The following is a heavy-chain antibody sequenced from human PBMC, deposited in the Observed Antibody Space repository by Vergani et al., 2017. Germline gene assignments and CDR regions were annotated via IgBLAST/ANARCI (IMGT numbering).Heavy chain of an antibody. CDR2: INWNGGST. Sequence: VHLVESGGGVVQPGRSLRLSCAASGFTFDDYGMSWVRQAPGKGLEWVSGINWNGGSTGYADSVKGRFTISRDNAKNSLYLQMNSLRAEDTALYYCASLLRGGSHRDYWGQGTLVTVSS. V-gene: IGHV3-20*04. CDR3: ASLLRGGSHRDY. J-gene: IGHJ4*02. D-gene: IGHD1-26*01. CDR1: GFTFDDYG.